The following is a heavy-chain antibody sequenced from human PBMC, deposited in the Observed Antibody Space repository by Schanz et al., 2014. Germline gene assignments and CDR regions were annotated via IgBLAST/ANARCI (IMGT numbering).Heavy chain of an antibody. CDR2: IYYSGST. CDR1: GDSISSSY. D-gene: IGHD6-13*01. J-gene: IGHJ4*02. V-gene: IGHV4-59*12. Sequence: QVQLQESGPGLVKPSETLSLTCTVSGDSISSSYWSWIRQPPGKGLEWIGYIYYSGSTYYNPSLKSRVTISVDTSKNQFSLMLGSVTAADTAVYYCARAAGPVDYWGQGTLVTVSS. CDR3: ARAAGPVDY.